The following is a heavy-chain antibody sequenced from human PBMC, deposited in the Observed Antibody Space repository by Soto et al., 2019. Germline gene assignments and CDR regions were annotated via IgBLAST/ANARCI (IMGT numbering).Heavy chain of an antibody. Sequence: ESGPTLVNPTQTLTLTCTFSGFSLSTSGVGVGWIRQPPGKALEWLALIYWNDDKRYSPSLKSRLTITKDTSKNQVVLTMTNMDPVDTATYYCAHRLPTPSIAAAGNNWFDPWGQGTLVTVSS. V-gene: IGHV2-5*01. D-gene: IGHD6-13*01. J-gene: IGHJ5*02. CDR2: IYWNDDK. CDR3: AHRLPTPSIAAAGNNWFDP. CDR1: GFSLSTSGVG.